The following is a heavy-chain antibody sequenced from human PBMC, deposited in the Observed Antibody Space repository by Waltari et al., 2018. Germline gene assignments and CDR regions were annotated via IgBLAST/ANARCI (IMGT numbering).Heavy chain of an antibody. CDR1: GGSISSYY. J-gene: IGHJ4*02. CDR3: ARGGVNYYGSGIDY. D-gene: IGHD3-10*01. V-gene: IGHV4-4*07. CDR2: IYTSGST. Sequence: QVQLQESGPGLVKPSETLSLTCTVSGGSISSYYWSWIRQPAGKGLEWIGRIYTSGSTNYNPALKSRVTMSVDTSKNQFSLKRSAVTAADTAVYYCARGGVNYYGSGIDYWGQGTLVTVSS.